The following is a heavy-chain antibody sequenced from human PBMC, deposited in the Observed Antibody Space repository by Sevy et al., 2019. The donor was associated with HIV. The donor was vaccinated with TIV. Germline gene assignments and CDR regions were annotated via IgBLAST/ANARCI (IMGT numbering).Heavy chain of an antibody. D-gene: IGHD3-22*01. CDR3: ATAPGYYDSAPFDY. CDR1: GFTFNNAW. Sequence: GGSLRLSCAVSGFTFNNAWMNWVRQAPGTGLQWVGLIKIDGETTDYAAPVKGRFTISRDDSKNTLFLQMNSLKIEDTGVYYCATAPGYYDSAPFDYWGPGTLVTVSS. CDR2: IKIDGETT. J-gene: IGHJ4*02. V-gene: IGHV3-15*01.